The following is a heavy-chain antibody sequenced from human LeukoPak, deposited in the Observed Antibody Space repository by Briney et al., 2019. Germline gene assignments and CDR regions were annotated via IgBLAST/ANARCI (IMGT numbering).Heavy chain of an antibody. J-gene: IGHJ6*03. D-gene: IGHD1-14*01. V-gene: IGHV3-30*02. CDR3: AKDPSGSYYYYYMDV. CDR2: IRYDGSNK. Sequence: PGGSLRLSCAASGFTFSSYGMHWVRQAPGKGLEWVAFIRYDGSNKYYADSVKGRFTISRDNSKNTLYLQMNSLRAEDTAVYYCAKDPSGSYYYYYMDVWGKGTTVTVSS. CDR1: GFTFSSYG.